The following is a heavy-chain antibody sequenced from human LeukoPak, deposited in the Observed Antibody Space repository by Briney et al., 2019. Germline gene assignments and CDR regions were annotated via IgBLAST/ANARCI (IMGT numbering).Heavy chain of an antibody. CDR1: GYTFTGYY. V-gene: IGHV1-18*04. CDR2: ISAYNGNT. Sequence: ASVKVSCKASGYTFTGYYMHWVRQAPGQGLEWMGWISAYNGNTNYAQKLQGRVTMTTDTSTSTAYMELRSLRSDDTAVYYCARDRGSSPYYYYYMDVWGKGTTVTISS. D-gene: IGHD6-6*01. J-gene: IGHJ6*03. CDR3: ARDRGSSPYYYYYMDV.